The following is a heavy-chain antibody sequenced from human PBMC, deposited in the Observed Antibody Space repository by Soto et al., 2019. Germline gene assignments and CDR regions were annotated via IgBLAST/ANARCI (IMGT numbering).Heavy chain of an antibody. CDR2: LNWNSGDI. Sequence: GGSLRLSCAASGFTFDNYAMHWVRQAPGKGLEWVSGLNWNSGDIGYADSVKGRFTISRDNAENSLYLPMNSLRPEDTALYYCARDIVVVVADTDYYYGMDVWGQGTTVTVSS. D-gene: IGHD2-15*01. CDR1: GFTFDNYA. V-gene: IGHV3-9*01. CDR3: ARDIVVVVADTDYYYGMDV. J-gene: IGHJ6*02.